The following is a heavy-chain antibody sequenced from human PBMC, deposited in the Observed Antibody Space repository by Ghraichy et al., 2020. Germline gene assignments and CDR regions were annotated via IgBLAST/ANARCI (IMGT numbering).Heavy chain of an antibody. Sequence: SETLSLTCTVSGGSVSSGSYYWSWIRQPLGKGLEWIGYIYYSGSTNYNPSLKSRVTISVDTSKNQFSLKLSSVTAADTAVYYCAIQGWGSWAFDYWGQGTLVTVSS. CDR2: IYYSGST. V-gene: IGHV4-61*01. J-gene: IGHJ4*02. CDR3: AIQGWGSWAFDY. CDR1: GGSVSSGSYY. D-gene: IGHD3-16*01.